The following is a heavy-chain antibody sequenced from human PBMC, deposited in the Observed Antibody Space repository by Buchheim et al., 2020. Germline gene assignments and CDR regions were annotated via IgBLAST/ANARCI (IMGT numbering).Heavy chain of an antibody. V-gene: IGHV4-31*03. D-gene: IGHD3-10*01. CDR1: GGSISSGGYY. Sequence: QVQLQESGPGLVKPSQTLSLTCTVSGGSISSGGYYWSWIRQHPGKGLEWIGYIYYSGSTYYNPSLKSRVTLTVDTAQNQFSLKLSSVTAADTAVYYCARMISGGYLSRGRGYFDYWGQGTL. J-gene: IGHJ4*02. CDR3: ARMISGGYLSRGRGYFDY. CDR2: IYYSGST.